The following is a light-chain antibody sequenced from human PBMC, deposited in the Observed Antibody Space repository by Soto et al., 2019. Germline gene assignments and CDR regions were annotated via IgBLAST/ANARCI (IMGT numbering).Light chain of an antibody. Sequence: ETLLTQPPATLSLSPVERGSLSCRASQSFGNSLAWYQHKPGQAPRLLISDTSNRATGIPARFSGSGSGTDFTLTISSLEPDDFAVYYCQLRSDWRITFGQGTRLEIK. CDR2: DTS. J-gene: IGKJ5*01. CDR3: QLRSDWRIT. V-gene: IGKV3-11*01. CDR1: QSFGNS.